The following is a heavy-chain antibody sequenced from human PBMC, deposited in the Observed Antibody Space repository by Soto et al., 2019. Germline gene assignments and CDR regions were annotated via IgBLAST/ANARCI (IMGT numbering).Heavy chain of an antibody. Sequence: QVQLVQSGAEVKKPGASVKVSCKASGYTFTSYGISWVRQAPGQGLEWLGRISAYNGNTNYAQKLQGRVTMTTDSSTITNDMERRTTRTNITAVYNCASDRRDNWIYAGLGPRGQGTL. D-gene: IGHD1-7*01. CDR2: ISAYNGNT. V-gene: IGHV1-18*01. CDR1: GYTFTSYG. J-gene: IGHJ5*02. CDR3: ASDRRDNWIYAGLGP.